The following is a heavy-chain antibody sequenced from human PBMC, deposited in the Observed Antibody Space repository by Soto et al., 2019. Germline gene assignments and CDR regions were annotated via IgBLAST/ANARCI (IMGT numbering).Heavy chain of an antibody. D-gene: IGHD2-15*01. J-gene: IGHJ6*02. CDR2: IGTAGDT. Sequence: EVQLVESGGGLVQPGGSLRLSCAASGFTFSIYDMHWVRQVIGKGLEWVSAIGTAGDTYYAGSVKGRFTISRENAKNSLYLQMNSLRAGDTAVYYCARDLGGPGHYYGMDVWGQGTTVTVSS. CDR1: GFTFSIYD. CDR3: ARDLGGPGHYYGMDV. V-gene: IGHV3-13*04.